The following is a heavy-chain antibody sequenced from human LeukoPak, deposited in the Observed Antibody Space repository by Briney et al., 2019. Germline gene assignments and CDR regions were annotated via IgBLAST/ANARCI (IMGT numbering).Heavy chain of an antibody. CDR3: AREIASGYSYGLDY. Sequence: PSETLSLTCTVSGGSISSHYWSWIRQPPGKGLEWIWYIYYSGSTNYNPSLKSRVTISFDTSKNNFSLKLSSVPAADTAVYYCAREIASGYSYGLDYWGQGTLVTVSS. CDR2: IYYSGST. V-gene: IGHV4-59*11. D-gene: IGHD5-18*01. CDR1: GGSISSHY. J-gene: IGHJ4*02.